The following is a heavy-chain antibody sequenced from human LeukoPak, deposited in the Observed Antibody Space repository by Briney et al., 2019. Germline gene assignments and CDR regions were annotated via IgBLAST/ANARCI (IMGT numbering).Heavy chain of an antibody. D-gene: IGHD6-13*01. CDR2: IYNSGST. V-gene: IGHV4-4*07. CDR3: ARSTFLVTAPGLYYFDY. J-gene: IGHJ4*02. CDR1: GGSISSYY. Sequence: SETLSLTCTVSGGSISSYYWSWIRQPAGKGLEWIGHIYNSGSTNYNPSLKGRVTMSVATSKNQFSLHLSSVTAADTAVYYCARSTFLVTAPGLYYFDYWGQGTLVTVSS.